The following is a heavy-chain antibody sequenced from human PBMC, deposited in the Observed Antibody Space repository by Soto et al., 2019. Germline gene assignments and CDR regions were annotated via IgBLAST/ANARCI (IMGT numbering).Heavy chain of an antibody. Sequence: EVQLVESGGGLVKPGRSLRLSCTASGFTFGDYAMSWFRQAPGKGLEWVGFIRSKAYGGTTEYAASVKGRFTISRDDSISIAYLQMNSLKTEDTAVYYCTPAMVRGDSPWADNWFDPWGQGTLVTVSS. D-gene: IGHD3-10*01. J-gene: IGHJ5*02. V-gene: IGHV3-49*05. CDR2: IRSKAYGGTT. CDR3: TPAMVRGDSPWADNWFDP. CDR1: GFTFGDYA.